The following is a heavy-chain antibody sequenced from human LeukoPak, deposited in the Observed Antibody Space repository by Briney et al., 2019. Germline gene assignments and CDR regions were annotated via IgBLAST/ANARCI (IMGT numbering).Heavy chain of an antibody. D-gene: IGHD6-19*01. CDR2: ISYDGSKK. Sequence: GGSLRLSCAASGFTFSSYAIDWVRQAPGKGLEWVALISYDGSKKYYAESVKGRFTISRDNSKNTLYLQMNSLRPEDTAVYYCARNNIFGHASGWPLDYWGQGTLVTVSS. CDR3: ARNNIFGHASGWPLDY. V-gene: IGHV3-30-3*01. CDR1: GFTFSSYA. J-gene: IGHJ4*02.